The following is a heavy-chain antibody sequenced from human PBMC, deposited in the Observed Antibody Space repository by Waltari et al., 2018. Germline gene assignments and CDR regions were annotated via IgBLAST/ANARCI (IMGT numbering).Heavy chain of an antibody. CDR3: ARDHDSSGYSLDAFDI. J-gene: IGHJ3*02. CDR1: GGTFSSYA. D-gene: IGHD3-22*01. V-gene: IGHV1-69*01. CDR2: ALPIFGTA. Sequence: QVQLVQSGAEVKKPGSSVKVSCKASGGTFSSYAISWVRQAPGQGLEWMGGALPIFGTANSAQKCQGRVTITADESTSAAYMELSSLRSEDTAVYYCARDHDSSGYSLDAFDIWGQGTMVTVSS.